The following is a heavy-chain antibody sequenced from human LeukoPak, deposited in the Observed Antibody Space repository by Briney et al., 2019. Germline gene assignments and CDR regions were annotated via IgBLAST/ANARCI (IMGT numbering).Heavy chain of an antibody. CDR1: GFTFSTYG. Sequence: PGRSLRLSCAASGFTFSTYGMHWVRQAPGKGLEWVADISNDGSNKLYTDSVKGRFTISRDNSKNTLYLQMNSLRAEDTAVYYCARSDVDMAAWGQGTLVTVSS. D-gene: IGHD5-12*01. CDR2: ISNDGSNK. J-gene: IGHJ5*02. V-gene: IGHV3-30*03. CDR3: ARSDVDMAA.